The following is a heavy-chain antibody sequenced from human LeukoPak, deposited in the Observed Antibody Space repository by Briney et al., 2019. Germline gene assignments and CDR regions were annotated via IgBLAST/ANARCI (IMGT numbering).Heavy chain of an antibody. V-gene: IGHV1-24*01. D-gene: IGHD3-22*01. Sequence: ASVKVSCKVSGYTLTELSMHWVRQAPGIGLEWMGGFDPEDGETIYAQKFQGRVTMTEDTSTDTAYMELSSLRSEDTAVYYCARGYGYYYDSSGYYELWGQGTLVTVSS. CDR3: ARGYGYYYDSSGYYEL. J-gene: IGHJ4*02. CDR1: GYTLTELS. CDR2: FDPEDGET.